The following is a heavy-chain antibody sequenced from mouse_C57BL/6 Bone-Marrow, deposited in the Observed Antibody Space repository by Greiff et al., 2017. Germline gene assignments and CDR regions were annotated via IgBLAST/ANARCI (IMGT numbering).Heavy chain of an antibody. CDR2: IAPSDSYT. D-gene: IGHD2-5*01. V-gene: IGHV1-69*01. Sequence: QVQLQQPGAELVMPGASVKLSCKASGYTFTSYWMHWVKQRPGHGLEWIGEIAPSDSYTNYNQKFKGKSTLTVDNSSSTAYMQRSSLTSEDAAVYYCARCRYSKKAMDYWGQGTSVTVSS. J-gene: IGHJ4*01. CDR3: ARCRYSKKAMDY. CDR1: GYTFTSYW.